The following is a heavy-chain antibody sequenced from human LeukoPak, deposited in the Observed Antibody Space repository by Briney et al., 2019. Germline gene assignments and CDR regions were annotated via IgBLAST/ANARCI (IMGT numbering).Heavy chain of an antibody. CDR3: VRGGYSYGSSLFY. CDR2: ISSSSSYI. Sequence: GGSLRLSCAASGFTFSSYSMNWVRQAPGKGLEWVSSISSSSSYIYYADSVKGRFTISRDNAKNSLYLQMNSLRAEDTAVYYCVRGGYSYGSSLFYWGQGTLVTVSS. V-gene: IGHV3-21*01. D-gene: IGHD5-18*01. CDR1: GFTFSSYS. J-gene: IGHJ4*02.